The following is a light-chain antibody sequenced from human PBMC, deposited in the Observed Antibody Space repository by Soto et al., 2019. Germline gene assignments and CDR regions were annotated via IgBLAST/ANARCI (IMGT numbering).Light chain of an antibody. CDR3: QQTYRSPYT. J-gene: IGKJ2*01. Sequence: DIQMTQSPSPLSASVGDRVTISCRASQNIRKYLNWYQQQPGQAPTLLLYGGSNLQSGVPSRFTGAGDETNFILAITGLQPGDFATYYCQQTYRSPYTFGQGTKVEMK. CDR1: QNIRKY. V-gene: IGKV1-39*01. CDR2: GGS.